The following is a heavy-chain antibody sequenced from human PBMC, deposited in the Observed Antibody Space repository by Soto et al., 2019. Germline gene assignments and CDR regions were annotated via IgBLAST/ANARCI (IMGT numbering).Heavy chain of an antibody. J-gene: IGHJ4*02. CDR2: VSPYNGDT. CDR1: GYTFTTYG. Sequence: ASVKVSCKASGYTFTTYGVNWVRQAPGQGLEWMGWVSPYNGDTTYAQKVQGRVTMTTDTSTTTAYLELRSLRSDDTAVYYCARGPTSSRGDYWGQGNLVTVSS. D-gene: IGHD2-2*01. V-gene: IGHV1-18*04. CDR3: ARGPTSSRGDY.